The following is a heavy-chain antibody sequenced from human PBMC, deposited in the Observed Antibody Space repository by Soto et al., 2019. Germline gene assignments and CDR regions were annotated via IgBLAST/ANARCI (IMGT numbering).Heavy chain of an antibody. V-gene: IGHV3-53*01. CDR1: GFSVSTKY. Sequence: VQVVESGGGLIQFGGSLRLSCIVSGFSVSTKYMSWVRQAPGEGLEWVSVIYGGGSTYYADSVRGRFTISRDNSKNTVYLQMNSLRVEDTAVYYCARGHDSSGYYIGYWGQGTRVTVSS. D-gene: IGHD3-22*01. J-gene: IGHJ4*02. CDR2: IYGGGST. CDR3: ARGHDSSGYYIGY.